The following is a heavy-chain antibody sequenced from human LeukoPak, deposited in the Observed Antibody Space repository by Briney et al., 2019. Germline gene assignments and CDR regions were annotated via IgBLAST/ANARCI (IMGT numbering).Heavy chain of an antibody. CDR3: AKAPGGRFDY. D-gene: IGHD1-14*01. Sequence: GGSLRLSCAASGFTFSNYYMSWIRQAPGKGLEWVSYISSGSSTIFYADSVKGRFTVSRDNSKNTLYLQMNSLRAEDTAVYYCAKAPGGRFDYWGQGTLVTVSS. CDR2: ISSGSSTI. J-gene: IGHJ4*02. V-gene: IGHV3-11*01. CDR1: GFTFSNYY.